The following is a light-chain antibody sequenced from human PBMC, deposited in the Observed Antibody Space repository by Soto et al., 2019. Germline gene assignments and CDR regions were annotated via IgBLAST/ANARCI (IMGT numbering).Light chain of an antibody. J-gene: IGKJ1*01. V-gene: IGKV3-15*01. CDR2: DAS. CDR1: QSVSSD. CDR3: QQYNNYCWP. Sequence: EIVMTQSPATLSVTPGERATLSCRASQSVSSDLAWYQQKPGQAPRLLIYDASSLQSGVPPRFSGSGSGTEFTLTISSLQPDDFTSYYCQQYNNYCWPFDQGAKV.